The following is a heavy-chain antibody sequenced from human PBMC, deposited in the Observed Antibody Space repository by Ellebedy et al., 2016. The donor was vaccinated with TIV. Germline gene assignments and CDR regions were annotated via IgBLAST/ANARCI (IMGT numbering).Heavy chain of an antibody. CDR1: GGSISDYY. D-gene: IGHD3-22*01. CDR3: ARDAYYYDTTGHFQTDS. CDR2: IFSSGDT. Sequence: GSLRLSXTVSGGSISDYYWSWIRQPAGKGLEWIGRIFSSGDTYYNPSLESRVTMSVDTSKNQFSLKLSSVIAADTAVYYCARDAYYYDTTGHFQTDSWGQGTLVTVSS. J-gene: IGHJ4*02. V-gene: IGHV4-4*07.